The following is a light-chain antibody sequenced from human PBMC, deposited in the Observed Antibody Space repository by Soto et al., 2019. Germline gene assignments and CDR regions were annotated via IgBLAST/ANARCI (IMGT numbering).Light chain of an antibody. CDR1: QAISSL. V-gene: IGKV1-9*01. Sequence: DIQLTQSPSFLYASVGDRVTLICRASQAISSLLTWYQQKPGKAPKLLIYDASTLQSGVPSRFSGGGSGTDYTLTINSLQPEDFATYYCLHFNKFPLTLGGGTKGAVK. CDR2: DAS. CDR3: LHFNKFPLT. J-gene: IGKJ4*01.